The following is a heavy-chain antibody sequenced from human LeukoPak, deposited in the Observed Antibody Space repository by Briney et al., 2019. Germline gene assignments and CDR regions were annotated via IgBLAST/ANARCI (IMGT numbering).Heavy chain of an antibody. Sequence: SETLSLTCTVSGGSISSYYWSWIRQPPGKGLEWIGYIYYSGSTNYNPSLKSRVTVSVDTSKNQFSLKLSSVTAADTAVYYCARSEPAAARRFDPWGQGTLVTVSS. CDR1: GGSISSYY. D-gene: IGHD2-2*01. V-gene: IGHV4-59*01. J-gene: IGHJ5*02. CDR2: IYYSGST. CDR3: ARSEPAAARRFDP.